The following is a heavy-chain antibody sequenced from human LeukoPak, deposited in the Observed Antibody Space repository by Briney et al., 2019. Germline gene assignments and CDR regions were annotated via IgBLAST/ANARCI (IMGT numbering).Heavy chain of an antibody. CDR1: GGSISSSSYY. V-gene: IGHV4-39*01. Sequence: SETLSLTCTVSGGSISSSSYYWGWIRQPPGKGLEWIGSIYYSGSTYYNPSLKSRVTISVDTSKNQFSLKLSSVTAADTAVYYCARHTGMRTFYYYYYYMDVWGKGTTVTISS. J-gene: IGHJ6*03. CDR3: ARHTGMRTFYYYYYYMDV. CDR2: IYYSGST. D-gene: IGHD3-10*01.